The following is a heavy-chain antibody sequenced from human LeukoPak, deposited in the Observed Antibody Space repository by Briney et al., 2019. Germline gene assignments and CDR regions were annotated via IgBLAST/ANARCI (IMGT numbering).Heavy chain of an antibody. D-gene: IGHD5-12*01. J-gene: IGHJ4*02. V-gene: IGHV3-30-3*01. CDR3: ARDLAYGGYGSFDY. CDR2: ISYDGSSK. CDR1: GFTFSSYA. Sequence: GGSLRLSCAASGFTFSSYAMHWVRQAPGKGLEWVAVISYDGSSKYYADSVKGRFTISRDNSKNTLYLQMNSLRAEDTAVYYCARDLAYGGYGSFDYWGQGTLVTVSS.